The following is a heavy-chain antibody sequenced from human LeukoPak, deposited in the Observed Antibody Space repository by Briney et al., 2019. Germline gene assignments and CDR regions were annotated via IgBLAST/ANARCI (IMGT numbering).Heavy chain of an antibody. J-gene: IGHJ6*02. CDR3: ARRVPNYGMDV. V-gene: IGHV3-48*03. CDR2: IYGTVSLI. Sequence: GGSLRLSCVTSGFTFSSYELNWVRQAPGKGLEWISNIYGTVSLIHNADSAKGRFTISRDNAEKSLYLQMNSLRAEDTAVYYYARRVPNYGMDVWDQGTTVTVSS. CDR1: GFTFSSYE.